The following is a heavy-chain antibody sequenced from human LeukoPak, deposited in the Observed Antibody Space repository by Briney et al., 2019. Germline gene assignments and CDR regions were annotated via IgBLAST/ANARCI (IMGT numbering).Heavy chain of an antibody. J-gene: IGHJ3*02. Sequence: GGSLRLPCAASGFTFDDYAMHWVRQAPGKGLEWVSSISTNSGSMDYADSMKGRFVISRDNAKNSLYLQMNSLRPEDTALYYCAKTTGRNDAFDIWGQGTMVTVSS. CDR3: AKTTGRNDAFDI. V-gene: IGHV3-9*01. D-gene: IGHD1-1*01. CDR2: ISTNSGSM. CDR1: GFTFDDYA.